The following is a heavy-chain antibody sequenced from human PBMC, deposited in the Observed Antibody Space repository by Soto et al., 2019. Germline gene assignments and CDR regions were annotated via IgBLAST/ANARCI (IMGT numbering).Heavy chain of an antibody. V-gene: IGHV3-30*18. CDR3: AKDAATTYYFDL. CDR1: GFTFSRYG. J-gene: IGHJ2*01. CDR2: ISDDGSHE. D-gene: IGHD4-17*01. Sequence: QVQLVESGGGVVQPGRSLRLSCAASGFTFSRYGMHWVRQAPGRELEWVAVISDDGSHEYYAGSVKGRFTISRDDSKNTLFLEMNSLRPEDTAVYYCAKDAATTYYFDLWGRGTLVTVSS.